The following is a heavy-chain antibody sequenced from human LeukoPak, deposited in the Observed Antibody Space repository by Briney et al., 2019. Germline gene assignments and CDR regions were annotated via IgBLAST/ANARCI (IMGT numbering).Heavy chain of an antibody. J-gene: IGHJ4*02. CDR1: GFTFSSNW. D-gene: IGHD5-12*01. CDR3: SSPRATSKFDY. V-gene: IGHV3-74*01. CDR2: INSDGSSP. Sequence: GGSLRLSCVASGFTFSSNWMHWVRQAPGKGLAWVSRINSDGSSPSFADSVKGQFPLPRDHAKNTLYSPMKSLRGQEPAGYVRSSPRATSKFDYWGQGTQVTVSS.